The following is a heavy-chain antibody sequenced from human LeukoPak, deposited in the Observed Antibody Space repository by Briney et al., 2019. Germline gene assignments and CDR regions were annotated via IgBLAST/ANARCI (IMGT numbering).Heavy chain of an antibody. Sequence: GGSLRLSCAASGFTVSSNYMSWVRQAPGKGLEWVSVIYSGGSTYYADSVKGRFTVSRDNAKNSLYLQMNSLRAEDTAVYYCARVGDYEDFDYWGQGTLVTVSS. J-gene: IGHJ4*02. CDR1: GFTVSSNY. V-gene: IGHV3-66*01. CDR2: IYSGGST. CDR3: ARVGDYEDFDY. D-gene: IGHD4-17*01.